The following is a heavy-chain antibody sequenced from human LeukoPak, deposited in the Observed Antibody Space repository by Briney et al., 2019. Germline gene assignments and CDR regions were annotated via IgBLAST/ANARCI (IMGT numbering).Heavy chain of an antibody. J-gene: IGHJ2*01. V-gene: IGHV3-11*03. Sequence: PGGSLRLSCAASGFTFSDYHMSWIRQAPGKGQEWVSYIRSSSSDINYADSVRGRFTISRDNAKNSLYLQMNSLRAEDTAVYYCARAIAVSPWYFDLWGRGTLVTVSS. D-gene: IGHD6-19*01. CDR2: IRSSSSDI. CDR1: GFTFSDYH. CDR3: ARAIAVSPWYFDL.